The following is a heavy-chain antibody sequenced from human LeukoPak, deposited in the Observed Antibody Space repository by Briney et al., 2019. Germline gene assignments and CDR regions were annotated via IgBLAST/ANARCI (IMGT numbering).Heavy chain of an antibody. Sequence: GGSLRLSCAASGFTFSSYGMHWVRQAPGKGLEWVAVISYDGSNKYYADSVKGRFTISRDNSKNTLYLQMNSLGAEDTAVYYCANAEGDSSGYYHGWFDPWGQGTLVTVSS. J-gene: IGHJ5*02. V-gene: IGHV3-30*18. CDR2: ISYDGSNK. CDR1: GFTFSSYG. D-gene: IGHD3-22*01. CDR3: ANAEGDSSGYYHGWFDP.